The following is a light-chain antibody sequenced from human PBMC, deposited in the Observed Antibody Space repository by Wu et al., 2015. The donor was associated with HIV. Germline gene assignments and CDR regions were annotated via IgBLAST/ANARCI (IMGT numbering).Light chain of an antibody. CDR1: QGIGDF. CDR3: QQSYT. Sequence: DIQLTQSPSFLSASVGDRVSVTCRASQGIGDFLVWYQQKPGKAPKLLIYDASTLHSGVPSRFSGSRSGTEFTLTISTLQPEDFATYYCQQSYTFGQGTKLEIK. V-gene: IGKV1-9*01. J-gene: IGKJ2*01. CDR2: DAS.